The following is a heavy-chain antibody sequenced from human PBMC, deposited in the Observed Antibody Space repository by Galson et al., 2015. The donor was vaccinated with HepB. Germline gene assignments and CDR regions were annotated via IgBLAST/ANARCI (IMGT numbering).Heavy chain of an antibody. CDR2: ISYDGSNK. J-gene: IGHJ4*02. CDR1: GFTFSSYA. D-gene: IGHD6-19*01. V-gene: IGHV3-30*04. CDR3: ARDEEVAGGFDY. Sequence: SLRLSCAASGFTFSSYAMHWVRQAPGKGLEWVAVISYDGSNKYYADSVKGRFTISRDNSKNTLYLQMNSLRAEDTAVYYCARDEEVAGGFDYWGQGTLVTVSS.